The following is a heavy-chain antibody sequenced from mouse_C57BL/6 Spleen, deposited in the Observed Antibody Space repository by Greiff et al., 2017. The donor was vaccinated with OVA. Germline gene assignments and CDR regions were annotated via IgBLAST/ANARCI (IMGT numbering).Heavy chain of an antibody. D-gene: IGHD2-3*01. J-gene: IGHJ4*01. V-gene: IGHV5-9-1*02. CDR2: ISSGGDYI. CDR1: GFTFSSYA. CDR3: TRMVTPYYYAMDY. Sequence: DVMLVESGEGLVKPGGSLKLSCAASGFTFSSYAMSWVRQTPEKRLEWVAYISSGGDYIYYADTVKGRFTISRDNARNTLYLQMSSLKSEDTAMYYCTRMVTPYYYAMDYWGQGTSVTVSS.